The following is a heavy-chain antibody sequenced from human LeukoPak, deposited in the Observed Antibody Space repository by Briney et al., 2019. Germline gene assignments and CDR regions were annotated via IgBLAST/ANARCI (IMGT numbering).Heavy chain of an antibody. Sequence: SETLSLTCTVSGYSISSGYYWGWIRQPPGKGLEWIGSIYHSGSTYYNPSLKSRVTISVDTSKNQFSLKLSSVTAADTAVYYCARDRADPYDYVWGSYRYIDYWGQGTLVTVSS. D-gene: IGHD3-16*02. V-gene: IGHV4-38-2*02. CDR3: ARDRADPYDYVWGSYRYIDY. J-gene: IGHJ4*02. CDR2: IYHSGST. CDR1: GYSISSGYY.